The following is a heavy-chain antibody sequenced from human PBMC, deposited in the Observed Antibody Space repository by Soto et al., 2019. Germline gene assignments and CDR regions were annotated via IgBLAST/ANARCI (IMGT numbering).Heavy chain of an antibody. Sequence: QVQLQESGPGLVKPSETLSLTCTVSGGSISSYYWSWIRQPPGKGLEWIGCIYYSGSTNYNPSLKSRVTIAVDTSKIQFSLKLSSVAAADTAVYYGATSSSWSRVDYWGQGTLVTVSS. V-gene: IGHV4-59*01. CDR2: IYYSGST. CDR3: ATSSSWSRVDY. J-gene: IGHJ4*02. CDR1: GGSISSYY. D-gene: IGHD6-13*01.